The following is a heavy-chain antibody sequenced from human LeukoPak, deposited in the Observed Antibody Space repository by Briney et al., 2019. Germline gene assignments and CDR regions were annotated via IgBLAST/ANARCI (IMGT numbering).Heavy chain of an antibody. J-gene: IGHJ5*02. V-gene: IGHV1-18*01. CDR3: ARDRLGDSSGYYSRWFDP. Sequence: ASVKVSCKASGYTFTSYGISWVRQAPGQGLEWMGWISAYNGNTNYAQKLQGRVTMTTDTSTSTAYMELSSLRSEDTAVYYCARDRLGDSSGYYSRWFDPWGQGTLVTVSS. CDR1: GYTFTSYG. CDR2: ISAYNGNT. D-gene: IGHD3-22*01.